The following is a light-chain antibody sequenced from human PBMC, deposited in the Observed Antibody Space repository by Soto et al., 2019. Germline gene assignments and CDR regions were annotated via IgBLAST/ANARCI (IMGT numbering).Light chain of an antibody. J-gene: IGKJ5*01. CDR2: DAS. CDR1: QSVGSY. V-gene: IGKV3-11*01. CDR3: QQRSNRLPIT. Sequence: ETVLTQSPFTLSLSPGERATLSCRASQSVGSYLAWYQQKPGQAPRLLIYDASSRAPGVPARFSGSGSGTDFTLTISGLEPEDFAVYYCQQRSNRLPITLGQGTRLEIK.